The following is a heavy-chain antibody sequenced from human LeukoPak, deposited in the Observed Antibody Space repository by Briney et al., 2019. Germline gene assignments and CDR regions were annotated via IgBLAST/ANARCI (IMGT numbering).Heavy chain of an antibody. CDR2: IIPIFGTA. CDR3: ASGRARYGSGSYLYYYYMDV. V-gene: IGHV1-69*13. J-gene: IGHJ6*03. D-gene: IGHD3-10*01. Sequence: SVKVSCRASGGTFSSYAISWVRQAPGQGLEWMGGIIPIFGTANYAQKFQGRVTITADESTSTAYMELSSLRSEDTAVYYCASGRARYGSGSYLYYYYMDVWGKGTTVTISS. CDR1: GGTFSSYA.